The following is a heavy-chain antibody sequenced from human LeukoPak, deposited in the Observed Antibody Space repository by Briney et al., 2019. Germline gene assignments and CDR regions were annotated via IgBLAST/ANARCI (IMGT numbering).Heavy chain of an antibody. Sequence: PSETLSLTCAVSGGSISSGSYSWSWIRQPPGKGLEWIGYIYPRGSTYYNPSLKSRVILSLDKSANEFSLNLSSVTAADTAVYYCARFSPRAMGNYLDFWGQGTLVTVSS. D-gene: IGHD7-27*01. J-gene: IGHJ4*02. V-gene: IGHV4-30-2*01. CDR3: ARFSPRAMGNYLDF. CDR1: GGSISSGSYS. CDR2: IYPRGST.